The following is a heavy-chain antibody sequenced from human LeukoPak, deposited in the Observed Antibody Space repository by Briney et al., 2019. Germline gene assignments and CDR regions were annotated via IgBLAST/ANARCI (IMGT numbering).Heavy chain of an antibody. CDR2: INHSGST. CDR3: AGASPRIAVAGTRGGTRYYFDY. Sequence: PSETLSLTCAVYGGSFSGYYWSWIRQPPGKGLEWIGEINHSGSTNYNPSLKSRVTISVDTSKNQFSLKLSSVTAADTAVYYCAGASPRIAVAGTRGGTRYYFDYWGQGTLVTVSS. V-gene: IGHV4-34*01. D-gene: IGHD6-19*01. CDR1: GGSFSGYY. J-gene: IGHJ4*02.